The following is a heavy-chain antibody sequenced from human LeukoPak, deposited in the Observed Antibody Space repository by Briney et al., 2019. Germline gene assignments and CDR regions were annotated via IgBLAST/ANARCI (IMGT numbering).Heavy chain of an antibody. CDR1: GGSINTYY. CDR3: ARVLSDADAFDI. J-gene: IGHJ3*02. V-gene: IGHV4-59*01. Sequence: ASETLSLTCTVSGGSINTYYWSWIRQPPGKGLEWIGYIYYSGSTNYNPSLKSRVTISVDTSKNQFSLKLSSVTAADTAVYYCARVLSDADAFDIWGQGTMVTVSS. CDR2: IYYSGST.